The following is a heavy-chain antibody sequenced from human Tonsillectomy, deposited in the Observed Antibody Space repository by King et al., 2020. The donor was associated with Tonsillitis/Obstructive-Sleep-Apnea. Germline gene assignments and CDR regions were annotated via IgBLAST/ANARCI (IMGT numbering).Heavy chain of an antibody. J-gene: IGHJ4*02. V-gene: IGHV4-34*01. D-gene: IGHD2-2*01. Sequence: VQLQQWGAGLLKPSETLSLTRAVYGGSFSGYYWSWIRQPPGKGLEWMGEINHSGSTNYNPSLKSRVTISVDTSKNQFTLNLSSVTAADTAVYYCARRGNRDIVVVPAALEFDYWGQGTLVTVSS. CDR2: INHSGST. CDR3: ARRGNRDIVVVPAALEFDY. CDR1: GGSFSGYY.